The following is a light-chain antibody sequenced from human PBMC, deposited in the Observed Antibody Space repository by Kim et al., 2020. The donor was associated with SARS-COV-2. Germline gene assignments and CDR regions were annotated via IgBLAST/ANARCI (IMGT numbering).Light chain of an antibody. CDR1: QSVSSY. CDR3: QQRSNWPLT. Sequence: SFSPGESVTLSCRASQSVSSYLAWYQQKPGQAPRLLIYHASNRATGIPARFSGGGSGTDFSLTISSLEPEDFAVYYCQQRSNWPLTFGGGTKLEI. CDR2: HAS. J-gene: IGKJ4*01. V-gene: IGKV3-11*01.